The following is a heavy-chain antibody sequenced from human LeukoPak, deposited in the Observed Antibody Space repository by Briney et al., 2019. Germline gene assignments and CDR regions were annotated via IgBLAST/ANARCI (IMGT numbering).Heavy chain of an antibody. CDR2: ISAYNGNT. D-gene: IGHD3-3*01. V-gene: IGHV1-18*01. J-gene: IGHJ3*02. Sequence: ASVKVSCKASGYTFTSYGISWVQQAPGQGLEWMGWISAYNGNTNYAQNLQGRVTMTTDTSTSTAYMELRSLRSDDTAVYYCARDGGWFWRTDHDAFDIWGQGTMVTVSS. CDR1: GYTFTSYG. CDR3: ARDGGWFWRTDHDAFDI.